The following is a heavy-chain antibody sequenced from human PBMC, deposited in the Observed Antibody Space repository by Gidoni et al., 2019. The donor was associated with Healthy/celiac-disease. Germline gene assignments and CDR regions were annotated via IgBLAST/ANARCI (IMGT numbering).Heavy chain of an antibody. CDR1: GFTFCSYS. CDR2: ISGSGGST. J-gene: IGHJ4*02. Sequence: EVQLLESGGGLVQPGGSLRLSCAASGFTFCSYSIRWVRQAPGKGLEGVSAISGSGGSTYYADSVKGRFTISRDNSKNTLYLQMNSLRAEDTAVYYCAKGEVGCSSTSCYTLADFDYWGQGTLVTVSS. D-gene: IGHD2-2*02. V-gene: IGHV3-23*01. CDR3: AKGEVGCSSTSCYTLADFDY.